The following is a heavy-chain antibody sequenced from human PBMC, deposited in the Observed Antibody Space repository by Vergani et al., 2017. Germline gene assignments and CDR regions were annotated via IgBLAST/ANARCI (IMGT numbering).Heavy chain of an antibody. CDR1: GFTFSDYY. CDR2: ISSRGSTI. J-gene: IGHJ4*02. Sequence: QVQLVESGGGLVKPGGSLRLSCAASGFTFSDYYMIWIRQAPGTGLESVSYISSRGSTIYYPDSVKGRFTISRDNAKNSLYLQMNSLRAEDTAVYYCARDLNYDFWSGYSLYWGQGTLVTVSS. V-gene: IGHV3-11*01. CDR3: ARDLNYDFWSGYSLY. D-gene: IGHD3-3*01.